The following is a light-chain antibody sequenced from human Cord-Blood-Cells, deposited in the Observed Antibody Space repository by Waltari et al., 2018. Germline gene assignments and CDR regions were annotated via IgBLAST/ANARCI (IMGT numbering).Light chain of an antibody. CDR2: WAS. CDR1: QSVLYSSNNKNY. J-gene: IGKJ4*01. Sequence: DIVMTQSPASLAVSLGERATINCKSSQSVLYSSNNKNYLAWYQQKPGQPPKLLIYWASTRESGVPDPFSGSGSGTDFTITISSLQAEDVAVYYCQQYYSTPLTFGGGTKVESK. CDR3: QQYYSTPLT. V-gene: IGKV4-1*01.